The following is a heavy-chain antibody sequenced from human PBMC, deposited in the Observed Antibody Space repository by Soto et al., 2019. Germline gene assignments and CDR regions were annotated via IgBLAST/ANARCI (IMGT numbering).Heavy chain of an antibody. D-gene: IGHD5-12*01. J-gene: IGHJ4*02. CDR2: IYSGGST. V-gene: IGHV3-53*01. CDR3: HGYGY. Sequence: EVQVVESGGGLIQPGGSLRLSCEVSGFSVTANYMSWVRQAPGKGLEWVSVIYSGGSTYYIDSVKGRFSISRDISKNTLYLQMNSLRAEDTAVYYCHGYGYWVQGTLVTVS. CDR1: GFSVTANY.